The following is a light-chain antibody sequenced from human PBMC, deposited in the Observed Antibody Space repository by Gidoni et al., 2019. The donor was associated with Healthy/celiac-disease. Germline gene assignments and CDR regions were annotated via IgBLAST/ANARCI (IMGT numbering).Light chain of an antibody. V-gene: IGKV1-5*03. CDR1: QSISSW. Sequence: DIQMTQSPSTLSASVEDRVTITCRASQSISSWLAWYQQKPGKAPKLLIYKASSLESGVPSRFSGSGSGTEFTLTISRLQPDDFATYYCQQYNSYPYTFGQGTKLEIK. CDR3: QQYNSYPYT. CDR2: KAS. J-gene: IGKJ2*01.